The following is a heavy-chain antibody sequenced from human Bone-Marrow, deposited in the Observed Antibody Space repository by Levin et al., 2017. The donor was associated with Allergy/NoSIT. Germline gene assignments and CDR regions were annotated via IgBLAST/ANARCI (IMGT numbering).Heavy chain of an antibody. J-gene: IGHJ4*02. D-gene: IGHD6-13*01. Sequence: SLKISCAASGFTFDDYAMHWVRQAPGKGLEWVSGISWNSGSIGYADSVKGRFTISRDNAKNSLYLQMNSLRAEDTALYYCAKAYSSSWYNFDYWGQGTLVTVSS. V-gene: IGHV3-9*01. CDR3: AKAYSSSWYNFDY. CDR2: ISWNSGSI. CDR1: GFTFDDYA.